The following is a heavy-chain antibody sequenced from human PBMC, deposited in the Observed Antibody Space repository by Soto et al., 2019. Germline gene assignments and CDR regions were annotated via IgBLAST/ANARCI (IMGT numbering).Heavy chain of an antibody. V-gene: IGHV3-30-3*01. Sequence: PGGSLRLSCAASGFTFSSYAMHWVRQAPGKGLEWVAVISYDGSNKYYADSVKGRFTISRDNSKNTLYLQMNSLRAEDTAVYYCASRFPGSESKGLLDYWGQGTLVTVSS. D-gene: IGHD2-15*01. CDR3: ASRFPGSESKGLLDY. CDR2: ISYDGSNK. J-gene: IGHJ4*02. CDR1: GFTFSSYA.